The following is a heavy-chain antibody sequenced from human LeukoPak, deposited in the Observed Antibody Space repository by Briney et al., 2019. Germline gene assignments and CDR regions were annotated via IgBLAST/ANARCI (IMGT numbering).Heavy chain of an antibody. V-gene: IGHV1-3*01. J-gene: IGHJ4*02. D-gene: IGHD2-21*02. CDR3: ARDQTKYGDPVYNFDY. CDR2: INADNGNT. Sequence: ASVTVSCKASGYTFTNFALHWVRQAPGQRPKWMGWINADNGNTKYSRRFQGRITITRDTSANTAYIEVRSLRSEDTAVYFCARDQTKYGDPVYNFDYWGQGTLVTVSS. CDR1: GYTFTNFA.